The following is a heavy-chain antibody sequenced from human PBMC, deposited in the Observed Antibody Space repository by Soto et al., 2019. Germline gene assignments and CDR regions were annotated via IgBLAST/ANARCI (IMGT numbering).Heavy chain of an antibody. V-gene: IGHV4-39*01. D-gene: IGHD4-17*01. CDR2: IYYSGST. Sequence: SETLSLTCTVAGGSISSSIYYWGWIRQPPGKGLEWIGSIYYSGSTYYNPSLKSRVTISVDTSKNQFSLKLSSVTAADTAVYYCARQTTVTTRSFDYWGQGTLVTVSS. CDR1: GGSISSSIYY. CDR3: ARQTTVTTRSFDY. J-gene: IGHJ4*02.